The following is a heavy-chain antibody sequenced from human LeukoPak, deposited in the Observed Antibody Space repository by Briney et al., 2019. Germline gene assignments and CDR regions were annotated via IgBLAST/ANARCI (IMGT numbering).Heavy chain of an antibody. CDR3: AREPPGSYQGAFDI. CDR1: GYPFTNHG. J-gene: IGHJ3*02. V-gene: IGHV1-18*01. CDR2: INANSGDT. Sequence: ASVKVSCKTSGYPFTNHGVSWVRQAPGQGLEWMGWINANSGDTNYAQRFQGRLTMTTDTSTSTAYMELRSLRSDDTAVYYCAREPPGSYQGAFDIWGQGTMVTVSS. D-gene: IGHD3-10*01.